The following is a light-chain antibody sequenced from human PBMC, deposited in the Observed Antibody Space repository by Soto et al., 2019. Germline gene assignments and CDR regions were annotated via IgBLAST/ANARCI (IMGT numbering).Light chain of an antibody. CDR2: KAS. J-gene: IGKJ4*01. V-gene: IGKV1-5*03. CDR1: QSISSW. CDR3: QQDNSYPT. Sequence: DIQMTQSPSTLSASVGDRVTITCRASQSISSWLAWYQQKPGKAPKLLIYKASSLESGVPSRFSGSGSGTEFTLAIRSLQPDEFATYYCQQDNSYPTFGGGTKVEIK.